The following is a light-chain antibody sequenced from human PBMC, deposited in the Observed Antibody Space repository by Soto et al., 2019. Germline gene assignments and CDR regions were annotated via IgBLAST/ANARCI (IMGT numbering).Light chain of an antibody. CDR3: AAWDASLNGPV. J-gene: IGLJ2*01. Sequence: QSVLTQPPSASGTPGQRVSISCSGSSSNIGTYSVNWYQQVPGTAPKLLIYNNNQRPSGVLDRFSGSKSGTSASLTISGLQSEDEAGYYCAAWDASLNGPVFGGGTKVTVL. V-gene: IGLV1-44*01. CDR2: NNN. CDR1: SSNIGTYS.